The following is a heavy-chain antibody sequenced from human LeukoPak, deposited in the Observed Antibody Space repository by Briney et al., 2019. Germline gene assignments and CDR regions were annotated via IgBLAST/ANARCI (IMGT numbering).Heavy chain of an antibody. Sequence: PGGSLRLSCAASGFTFSSYSMNWARQAPGKGLEWVSSISSSSSYIYYADSVKGRFTISRDNAKNSLYLQMNSLRAEDTAVYYCARDRRKNYYDSSGYYSPRDWYFDLWGRGTLVTVSS. CDR2: ISSSSSYI. CDR1: GFTFSSYS. CDR3: ARDRRKNYYDSSGYYSPRDWYFDL. D-gene: IGHD3-22*01. V-gene: IGHV3-21*01. J-gene: IGHJ2*01.